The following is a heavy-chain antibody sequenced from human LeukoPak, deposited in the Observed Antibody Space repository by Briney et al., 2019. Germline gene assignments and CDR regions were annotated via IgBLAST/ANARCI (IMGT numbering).Heavy chain of an antibody. CDR2: IYYSGST. CDR1: GGSLSSSSYY. CDR3: ARRDDYGGNS. J-gene: IGHJ4*02. D-gene: IGHD4-23*01. V-gene: IGHV4-39*01. Sequence: KPSQTLSLTRTVSGGSLSSSSYYWGWVRRPPGKGLEWIGSIYYSGSTYYNPSLKSRVTISVDTSKNQFSLKLSSVTAADTAMYYCARRDDYGGNSWGQGTLVTVSS.